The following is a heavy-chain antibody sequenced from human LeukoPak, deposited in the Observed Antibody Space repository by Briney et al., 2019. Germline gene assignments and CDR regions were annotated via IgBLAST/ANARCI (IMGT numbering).Heavy chain of an antibody. CDR1: GFTFSSYG. J-gene: IGHJ4*02. Sequence: GGSLRLSCAASGFTFSSYGMHWVRQAPGKGLEWVAVIWYDGSNKYYADSVKGRFTISRDNSKNTLYLQMNSLRAEDTAVYYCARGECGGDCYTPWSWGQGTLVTVSS. CDR2: IWYDGSNK. V-gene: IGHV3-33*01. D-gene: IGHD2-21*02. CDR3: ARGECGGDCYTPWS.